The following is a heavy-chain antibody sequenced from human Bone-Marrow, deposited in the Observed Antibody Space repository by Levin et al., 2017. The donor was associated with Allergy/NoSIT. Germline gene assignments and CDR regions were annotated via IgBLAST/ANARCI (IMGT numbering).Heavy chain of an antibody. CDR1: GYTLTDFS. D-gene: IGHD6-19*01. Sequence: GGSLRLSCKVSGYTLTDFSMHWVRQAPGKGLEWMGGFDPEDAEIVYAPKFQGRVTMTDDTSTGAAYMELSSLRSEDTAVYYCATRAGWPGGGNAFDVWGQGTMVTVSS. CDR2: FDPEDAEI. J-gene: IGHJ3*01. CDR3: ATRAGWPGGGNAFDV. V-gene: IGHV1-24*01.